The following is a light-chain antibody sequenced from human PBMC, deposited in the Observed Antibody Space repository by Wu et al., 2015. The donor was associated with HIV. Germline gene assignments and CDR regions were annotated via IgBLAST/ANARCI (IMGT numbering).Light chain of an antibody. V-gene: IGKV3-11*01. CDR2: DVS. CDR1: QSISSN. Sequence: EIVLTQSPATLSLSPGERATLSCRASQSISSNLAWYQQKPGQAPRLLIYDVSKRATGIPARFSGSGSGTDFTLTVSSLEPEDFAVYYCQHRSNWMYTFGQGTKLEIK. CDR3: QHRSNWMYT. J-gene: IGKJ2*01.